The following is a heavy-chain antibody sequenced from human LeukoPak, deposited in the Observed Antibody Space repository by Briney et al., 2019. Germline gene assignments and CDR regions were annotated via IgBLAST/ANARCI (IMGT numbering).Heavy chain of an antibody. J-gene: IGHJ4*02. CDR2: ISAYNGNT. Sequence: ASVKVSCKASGYTFTSYGISWVRQAPGQGLEWMGWISAYNGNTNYAQKLQGGVTMTTNTSTSTAYMELRSLRSDDTAVYYCARGHAVAGTVNYWGQGTLVTVSS. D-gene: IGHD6-19*01. V-gene: IGHV1-18*01. CDR1: GYTFTSYG. CDR3: ARGHAVAGTVNY.